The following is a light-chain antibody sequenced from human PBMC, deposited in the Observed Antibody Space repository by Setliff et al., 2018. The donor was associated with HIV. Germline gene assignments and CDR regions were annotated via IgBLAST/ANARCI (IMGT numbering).Light chain of an antibody. CDR1: SSDVGGYNY. CDR2: DVS. V-gene: IGLV2-14*01. J-gene: IGLJ2*01. CDR3: SSYISSSTV. Sequence: QSALTQPASVSGSPGQSITISCTGTSSDVGGYNYVAWYQQHPGKAPKLMIYDVSKRPSGISNRFSGSKSGNTASLTISGLQAEDEADYYCSSYISSSTVFGGGTQLTV.